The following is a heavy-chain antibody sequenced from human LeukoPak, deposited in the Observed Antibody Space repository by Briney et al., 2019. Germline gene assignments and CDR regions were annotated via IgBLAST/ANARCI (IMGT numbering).Heavy chain of an antibody. CDR2: ISGRSSTI. J-gene: IGHJ4*02. V-gene: IGHV3-48*01. CDR3: ARDRIKSGSYYFVY. CDR1: AFTLSDYS. Sequence: GGSLRLSCAASAFTLSDYSMNWVRQAPGKGVEWVSYISGRSSTIYYADSVKGRFTISRDNAKNSMYLQMNSLRAEDTAVYYCARDRIKSGSYYFVYWGQGTLVTVSS. D-gene: IGHD1-26*01.